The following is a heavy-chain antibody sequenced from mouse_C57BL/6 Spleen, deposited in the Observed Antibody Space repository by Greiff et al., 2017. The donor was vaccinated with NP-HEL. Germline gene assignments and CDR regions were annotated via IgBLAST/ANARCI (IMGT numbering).Heavy chain of an antibody. J-gene: IGHJ2*01. CDR1: GFTFSSYG. Sequence: EVKVVESGEGLVKPGGSLKLSCAASGFTFSSYGMSWVRQTPDKRLEWVATISSGGSYTYYPDSVKGRFTISRDNAKNTLYLQMSSLKSEDTAMYYCAREDGYFDYWGQGTTLTVSS. V-gene: IGHV5-6*03. CDR3: AREDGYFDY. CDR2: ISSGGSYT. D-gene: IGHD2-3*01.